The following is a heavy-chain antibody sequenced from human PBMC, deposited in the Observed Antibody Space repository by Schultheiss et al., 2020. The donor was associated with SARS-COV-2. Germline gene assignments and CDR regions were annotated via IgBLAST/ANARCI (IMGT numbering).Heavy chain of an antibody. V-gene: IGHV4-38-2*01. Sequence: GSLRLSCAVSGYSISSGYSWGWIRLPPGKGLEWIGSIYHSGSTYYNPSLKSRVTISVDTSKNQFSLKLSSVTAADTAVYYCARYGSGSRFFYYYGMDVWGQGTTVTVSS. CDR2: IYHSGST. D-gene: IGHD3-10*01. J-gene: IGHJ6*02. CDR3: ARYGSGSRFFYYYGMDV. CDR1: GYSISSGYS.